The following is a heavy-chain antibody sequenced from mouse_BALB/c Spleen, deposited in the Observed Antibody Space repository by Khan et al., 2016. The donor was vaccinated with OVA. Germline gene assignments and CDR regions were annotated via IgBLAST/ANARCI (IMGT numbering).Heavy chain of an antibody. J-gene: IGHJ2*01. Sequence: EVELVESGGGLVQPGGSRKLSYAASGFTFSSFGMHWVRQAPEKGLEWVAYISSGSSTIYYADTVKGRFTISRDNPKNTLFLQMTSLRSEDTAMYYCARDSNFDYWGQGTTLTVSS. V-gene: IGHV5-17*02. CDR1: GFTFSSFG. CDR2: ISSGSSTI. CDR3: ARDSNFDY.